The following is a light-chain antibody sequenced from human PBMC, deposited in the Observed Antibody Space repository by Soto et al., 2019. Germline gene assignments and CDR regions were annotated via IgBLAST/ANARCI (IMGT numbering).Light chain of an antibody. V-gene: IGKV3-20*01. CDR3: QQYDSSPLT. Sequence: IVLTQSPGTLSLSPWERATLSCRASQSVGSSYLAWYQLKPGQAARLLIYDTSSRATGIPDRFSGRGSGTDFTLTISRLEPEDFAVYYCQQYDSSPLTFGQGTKVDIK. CDR2: DTS. CDR1: QSVGSSY. J-gene: IGKJ1*01.